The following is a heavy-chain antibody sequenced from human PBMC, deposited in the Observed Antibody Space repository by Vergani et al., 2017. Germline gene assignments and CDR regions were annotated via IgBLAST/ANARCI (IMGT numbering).Heavy chain of an antibody. CDR1: GYSFTGYY. J-gene: IGHJ4*02. V-gene: IGHV1-2*02. CDR2: IIPDSGDS. Sequence: QVQLVQSGAEVKKPGASVKVSCKTSGYSFTGYYIHWVRQAPGQGLEWMGYIIPDSGDSNSAQKFRGRVTLTRDTSFSTAYMELNSLTSDDTAVYYCARDPGSAWPNYWGQGTLVTVSS. CDR3: ARDPGSAWPNY. D-gene: IGHD6-25*01.